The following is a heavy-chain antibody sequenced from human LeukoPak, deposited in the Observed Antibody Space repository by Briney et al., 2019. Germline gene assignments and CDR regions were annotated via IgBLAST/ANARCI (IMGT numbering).Heavy chain of an antibody. D-gene: IGHD1-20*01. J-gene: IGHJ4*02. CDR3: AKNNWNDLPFVDY. CDR2: ISGTGVGT. V-gene: IGHV3-23*01. Sequence: GGSLRLSCAASGFTFRNSAMSWVRQAPGKGLEWVSTISGTGVGTFYADSVKGRLTISRDNPKNTLYLQMNSLRAEDTAVYYCAKNNWNDLPFVDYWGQGTLVTVSS. CDR1: GFTFRNSA.